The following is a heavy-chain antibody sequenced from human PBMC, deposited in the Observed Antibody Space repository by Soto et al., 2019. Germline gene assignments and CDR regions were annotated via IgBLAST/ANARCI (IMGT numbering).Heavy chain of an antibody. D-gene: IGHD3-3*01. V-gene: IGHV1-2*02. J-gene: IGHJ4*02. CDR2: INPNSGGT. CDR3: ARFTIFGVVLDY. CDR1: GYTFTGYY. Sequence: ASVKVSCKASGYTFTGYYMHWVRQAPGQGLEWMGWINPNSGGTNYAQKFQGRVTMTRDTSISTAYMELSRLRSDDTAVYYCARFTIFGVVLDYWGQGTLVTVSS.